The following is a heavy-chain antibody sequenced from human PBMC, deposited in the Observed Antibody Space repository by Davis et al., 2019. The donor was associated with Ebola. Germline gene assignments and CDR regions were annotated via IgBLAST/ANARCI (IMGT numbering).Heavy chain of an antibody. Sequence: GESLKISCAASGFIVSSNYMNWVRQAPGKGLEWVSVIYSDGSKYYADSVKGRFTISRDNPKNQVYLQMNSLRAKDTAMYYCARGSLDFWIGHYPYYFDYWGQGTLVAVSS. V-gene: IGHV3-53*01. CDR3: ARGSLDFWIGHYPYYFDY. D-gene: IGHD3-3*01. CDR2: IYSDGSK. CDR1: GFIVSSNY. J-gene: IGHJ4*02.